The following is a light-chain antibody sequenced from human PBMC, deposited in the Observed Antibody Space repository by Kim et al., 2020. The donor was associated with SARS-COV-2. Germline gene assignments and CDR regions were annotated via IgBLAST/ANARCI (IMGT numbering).Light chain of an antibody. J-gene: IGLJ3*02. V-gene: IGLV4-69*01. Sequence: VKLTCTPSSEHSSYAIAWHQQQPEKGPRYLMKLNSDGSHSKGDGIPDRFSGSSSGAERYLTISSLQSEDEADYYCQTWGTGIRWVFGGGTKLTVL. CDR2: LNSDGSH. CDR1: SEHSSYA. CDR3: QTWGTGIRWV.